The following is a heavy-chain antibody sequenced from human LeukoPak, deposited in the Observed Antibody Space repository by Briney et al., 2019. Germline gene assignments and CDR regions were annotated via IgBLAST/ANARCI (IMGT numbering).Heavy chain of an antibody. CDR1: GYTFTGYY. CDR3: ALFHYGDPIFDY. CDR2: INPNSGDT. Sequence: ASVKVSCKASGYTFTGYYMHWVRQAPGQGLEWMGWINPNSGDTNYAQKFQGRVTMTRDTSISTAYMELSRLRSDDTAVYYCALFHYGDPIFDYWGQGTLVTVSS. J-gene: IGHJ4*02. D-gene: IGHD4-17*01. V-gene: IGHV1-2*02.